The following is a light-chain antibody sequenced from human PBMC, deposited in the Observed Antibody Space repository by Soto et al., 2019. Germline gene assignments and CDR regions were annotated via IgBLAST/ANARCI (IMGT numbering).Light chain of an antibody. CDR3: HQDVRLQT. CDR1: QSVSSSY. CDR2: GAS. V-gene: IGKV3-20*01. J-gene: IGKJ1*01. Sequence: EIMVKQSTGAVSLTPRERATLSCRASQSVSSSYLAWYQQKPGQAPRLLIYGASSRATGIPDRFIGSGSGTDFTLSISRLEPEDFGVYNCHQDVRLQTFAEGTKVDIK.